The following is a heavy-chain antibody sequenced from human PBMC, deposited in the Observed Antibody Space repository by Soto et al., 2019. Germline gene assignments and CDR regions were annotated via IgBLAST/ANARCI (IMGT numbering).Heavy chain of an antibody. V-gene: IGHV3-21*01. J-gene: IGHJ4*02. Sequence: EVQLVESGGGLVKPGGSLRLSCAASGFTFDTYNMNWVRQAPGKGLEWVSAISSSSVYMYYANSLKGRFTISRANAKSSLYLQVNSLRAEDTAVYYCARGWLRDPCMYWGEGTLFTVSS. CDR1: GFTFDTYN. CDR3: ARGWLRDPCMY. D-gene: IGHD5-12*01. CDR2: ISSSSVYM.